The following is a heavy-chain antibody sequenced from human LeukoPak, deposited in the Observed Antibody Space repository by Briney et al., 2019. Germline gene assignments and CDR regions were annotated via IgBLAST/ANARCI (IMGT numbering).Heavy chain of an antibody. V-gene: IGHV4-59*08. CDR3: ARQADLDAFDI. CDR2: IYYSGST. CDR1: GGSISSYY. J-gene: IGHJ3*02. Sequence: SETLSLTCTVSGGSISSYYWSWIRQPPGKGLEWIGYIYYSGSTKYNPSLKSRITISVDTSKNQFSLKLSSVTAADTAVYYCARQADLDAFDIWGQGTMVTVSS.